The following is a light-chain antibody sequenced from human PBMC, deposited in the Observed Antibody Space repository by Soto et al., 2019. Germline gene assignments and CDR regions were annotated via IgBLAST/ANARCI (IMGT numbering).Light chain of an antibody. J-gene: IGKJ3*01. Sequence: EIVLTQSPATLSLSPGERATLSCRASQSVSTYLAWYQQRPGQPPRLLICDASSRATGIPARFSGSGSGTDFTLTISSLETEDFAVYYCQQRSNWPLVTFGPGTRLDV. V-gene: IGKV3-11*01. CDR1: QSVSTY. CDR2: DAS. CDR3: QQRSNWPLVT.